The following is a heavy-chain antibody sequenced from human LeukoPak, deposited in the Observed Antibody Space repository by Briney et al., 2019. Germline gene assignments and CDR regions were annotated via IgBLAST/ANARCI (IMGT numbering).Heavy chain of an antibody. Sequence: ASVKVSCKASGYTFTSYYMHWVRQAPGQGLEWMGIINPSGGSTGYAQKFQGRVTITRNTSISTAYMELSSLGSEDTAVYYCARGRDSSSWYRLFDYWGQGTLVTVSS. CDR1: GYTFTSYY. V-gene: IGHV1-46*01. J-gene: IGHJ4*02. CDR3: ARGRDSSSWYRLFDY. D-gene: IGHD6-13*01. CDR2: INPSGGST.